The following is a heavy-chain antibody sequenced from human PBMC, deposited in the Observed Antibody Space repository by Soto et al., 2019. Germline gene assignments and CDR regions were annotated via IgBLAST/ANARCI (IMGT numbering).Heavy chain of an antibody. CDR3: ARQSRYSSGWYEN. J-gene: IGHJ4*02. D-gene: IGHD6-19*01. Sequence: QLQLQESGPGLVKPSETLSLTCTVSGGSISSSSYYWDWIRQPPGKGLEWIGSIYYSGSTYYNPSLKSRATISVDTSKNQFSLKLSSVTAADTAVYYCARQSRYSSGWYENWGQGTLVTVSS. CDR1: GGSISSSSYY. V-gene: IGHV4-39*01. CDR2: IYYSGST.